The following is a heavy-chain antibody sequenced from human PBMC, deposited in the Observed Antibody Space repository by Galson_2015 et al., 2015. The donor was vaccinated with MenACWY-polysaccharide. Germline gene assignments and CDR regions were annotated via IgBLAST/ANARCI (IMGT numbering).Heavy chain of an antibody. Sequence: QSGAEVKKPGDSLKISCSGSGYRFPNYWIAWVRQMPGKGLEYMGIIYAGDSVTRYSPSFQGQVTISVDKSISTAYLQWSGLRASDTAVYYCARRDSSTWFGWYFDLWGRGTLVTVSS. CDR3: ARRDSSTWFGWYFDL. CDR2: IYAGDSVT. V-gene: IGHV5-51*01. D-gene: IGHD6-13*01. J-gene: IGHJ2*01. CDR1: GYRFPNYW.